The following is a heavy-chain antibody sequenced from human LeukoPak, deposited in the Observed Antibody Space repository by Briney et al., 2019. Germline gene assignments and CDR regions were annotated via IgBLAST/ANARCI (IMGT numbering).Heavy chain of an antibody. J-gene: IGHJ4*02. Sequence: GASVKVSCKASGYTFTGYYMHWVRQAPGQGLEWMGWINPNSGGTNYAQKFQGRVTMTRDTSISTAYMELSRLRSDDTAVYYCARDWGYDWEEGEKLDYWGQGTLVTVSS. CDR2: INPNSGGT. D-gene: IGHD5-12*01. CDR3: ARDWGYDWEEGEKLDY. CDR1: GYTFTGYY. V-gene: IGHV1-2*02.